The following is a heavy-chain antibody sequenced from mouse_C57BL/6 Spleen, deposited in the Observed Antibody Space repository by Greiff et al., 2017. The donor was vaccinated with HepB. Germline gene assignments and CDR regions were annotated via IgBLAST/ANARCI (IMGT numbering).Heavy chain of an antibody. CDR3: APTTVVRGGYFDV. V-gene: IGHV14-2*01. CDR2: IDPEDGET. Sequence: VQLKESGAELVKPGASVKLSCTASGFNIKDYYMHWVKQRTEQGLEWIGRIDPEDGETKYAPKFQGKATITADTSSNTAYLPLSSLTSEDTAVYYCAPTTVVRGGYFDVWGTGTTVTVSS. CDR1: GFNIKDYY. D-gene: IGHD1-1*01. J-gene: IGHJ1*03.